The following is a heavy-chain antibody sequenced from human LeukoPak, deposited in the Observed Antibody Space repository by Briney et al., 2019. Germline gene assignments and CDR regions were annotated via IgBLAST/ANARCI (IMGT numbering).Heavy chain of an antibody. V-gene: IGHV4-59*01. CDR2: IYYSGST. CDR3: ARIRSSISPFDY. Sequence: SETLSLTCTVSGGSISSYYWSWIRQPPGKGLEWIGYIYYSGSTNYNPSLKSRVTISVDTSTNRFSLNLRSVTAADTAVYYCARIRSSISPFDYWGRGTLVTVSS. J-gene: IGHJ4*02. D-gene: IGHD2-2*01. CDR1: GGSISSYY.